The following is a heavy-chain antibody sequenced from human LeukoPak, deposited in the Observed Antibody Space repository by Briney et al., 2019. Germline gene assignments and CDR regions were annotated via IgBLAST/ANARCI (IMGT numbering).Heavy chain of an antibody. Sequence: SETLSLTCTVSGVSISSYSWSWIRQPPGKGLEWIAYISDIGCINYNPSLESRVTISLNTSKNQFSLKLSSVTAADTAVYYCAGHHPRNTVDFWGQGTLVTVSS. CDR3: AGHHPRNTVDF. D-gene: IGHD2/OR15-2a*01. CDR1: GVSISSYS. V-gene: IGHV4-59*08. J-gene: IGHJ4*02. CDR2: ISDIGCI.